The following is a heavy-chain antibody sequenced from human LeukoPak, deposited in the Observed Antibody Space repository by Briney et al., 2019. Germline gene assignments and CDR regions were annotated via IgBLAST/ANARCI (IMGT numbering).Heavy chain of an antibody. CDR2: INPNSGGT. V-gene: IGHV1-2*02. CDR1: GYTFTGYY. CDR3: ARVPGALGV. Sequence: ASVKVSCKASGYTFTGYYMYWVRQAPGQGLEWMGWINPNSGGTNYAQKFQGRVTMSRDTSSSTAYMELSSLTFDDTAVYYRARVPGALGVWGQGTTVTVSS. J-gene: IGHJ6*02.